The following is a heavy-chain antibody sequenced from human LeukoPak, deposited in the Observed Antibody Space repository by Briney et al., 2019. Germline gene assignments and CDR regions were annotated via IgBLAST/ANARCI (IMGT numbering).Heavy chain of an antibody. J-gene: IGHJ4*02. CDR1: GYTFTGYY. CDR2: INPNSGGT. V-gene: IGHV1-2*02. D-gene: IGHD3-10*01. Sequence: VKVSCKASGYTFTGYYMHWVRQAPGQGLEWMGWINPNSGGTNYAQKFQGRVTMTRDTSISTAYMELSRLRSDDTAVYYCARDLTMVRGAPADYWGQGTLVTVSS. CDR3: ARDLTMVRGAPADY.